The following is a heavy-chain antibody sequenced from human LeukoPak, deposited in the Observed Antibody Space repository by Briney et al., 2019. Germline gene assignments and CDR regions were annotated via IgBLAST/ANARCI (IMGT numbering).Heavy chain of an antibody. Sequence: GASVKVSCKASGYTFTSYDINWVRQATGQGLEWMGRINPNSGGTNYAQKFQGRVTMTRDTSISTAYMELSRLRSDDTAVYYCARVFVDTAPGYYGMDVWGQGTTVTVSS. CDR1: GYTFTSYD. CDR2: INPNSGGT. V-gene: IGHV1-2*06. J-gene: IGHJ6*02. D-gene: IGHD5-18*01. CDR3: ARVFVDTAPGYYGMDV.